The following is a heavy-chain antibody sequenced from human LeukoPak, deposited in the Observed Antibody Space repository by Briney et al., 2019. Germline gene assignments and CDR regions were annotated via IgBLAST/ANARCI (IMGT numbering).Heavy chain of an antibody. J-gene: IGHJ5*02. CDR3: ARYDYSNYDDWFDP. Sequence: PGGSLRLSCAASGFTFSSCEMNWVRQAPGKGLEWASYISSSGSTIYYADSVKGRFTISRDNAKNSLYLQMNSLRAEDTAVYYCARYDYSNYDDWFDPWGQGTLVTVSS. V-gene: IGHV3-48*03. D-gene: IGHD4-11*01. CDR2: ISSSGSTI. CDR1: GFTFSSCE.